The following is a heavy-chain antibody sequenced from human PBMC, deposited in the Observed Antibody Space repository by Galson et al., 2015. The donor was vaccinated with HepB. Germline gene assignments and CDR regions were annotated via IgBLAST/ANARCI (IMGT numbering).Heavy chain of an antibody. CDR1: GFTFSSYS. J-gene: IGHJ4*02. CDR3: ARSNDLLTGYLYFDY. CDR2: ISGSSSTI. D-gene: IGHD3-9*01. V-gene: IGHV3-48*01. Sequence: SLRLSCAASGFTFSSYSMNWVRQAPGKGLEWVSYISGSSSTIYYADSVKGRFTISRDNAKTSLYLQMNSLRAEDTAVYYCARSNDLLTGYLYFDYWGQGTLVTVST.